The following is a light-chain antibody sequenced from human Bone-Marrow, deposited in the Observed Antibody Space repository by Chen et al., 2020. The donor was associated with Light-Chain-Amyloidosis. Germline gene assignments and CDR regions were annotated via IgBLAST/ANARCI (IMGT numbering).Light chain of an antibody. V-gene: IGLV3-25*03. CDR3: QSADSSGTYEVI. CDR2: RDT. Sequence: SYELTQPPSVSVSPGQTARITCSGDDLPTKYAYWYQQKPGQAPLLVIHRDTERPSGISERFSGSSSGTTATLTISGVQAEDEAAYHCQSADSSGTYEVIFGGGTKLTVL. CDR1: DLPTKY. J-gene: IGLJ2*01.